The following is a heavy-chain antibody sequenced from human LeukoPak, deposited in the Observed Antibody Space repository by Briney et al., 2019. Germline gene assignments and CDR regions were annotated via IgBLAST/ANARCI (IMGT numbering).Heavy chain of an antibody. J-gene: IGHJ3*02. CDR1: GFTFSSYG. CDR3: ARTVYSSSWPDAFDI. Sequence: PGGSLRLSCAASGFTFSSYGMSWVRQAPGKGLEWVSAISGSGGSTYYADSVKGWFTISRDNSKNTLYLQMNSLRAEDTAVYYCARTVYSSSWPDAFDIWGQGTMVTVSS. D-gene: IGHD6-13*01. V-gene: IGHV3-23*01. CDR2: ISGSGGST.